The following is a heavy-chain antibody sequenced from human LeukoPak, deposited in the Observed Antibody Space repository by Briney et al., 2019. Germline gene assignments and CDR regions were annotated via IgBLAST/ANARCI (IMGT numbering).Heavy chain of an antibody. Sequence: GGSLRLSCAASGFTFSSYAMSWVRQTPGKGLEWVSAISGSGGSTFYADSVKGRFTISRDNSKNTLYLQMNSLRAEDTAVYYCAVGDSGFDYWGQGTLVTVSS. D-gene: IGHD1-26*01. CDR1: GFTFSSYA. CDR3: AVGDSGFDY. V-gene: IGHV3-23*01. CDR2: ISGSGGST. J-gene: IGHJ4*02.